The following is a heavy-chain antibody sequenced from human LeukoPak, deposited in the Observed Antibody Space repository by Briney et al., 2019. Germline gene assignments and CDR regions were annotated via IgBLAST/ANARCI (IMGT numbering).Heavy chain of an antibody. CDR2: INPDTGGT. V-gene: IGHV1-2*02. CDR3: ARGPRYISGRYAESFSIDY. D-gene: IGHD6-19*01. J-gene: IGHJ4*02. Sequence: GASVKVSCKASGYSFNGYYLHWLRQAPGQAFEWMGWINPDTGGTNYVHKFQGRVTMTRDTSIGAAYMELSSLRSGDTAIYYCARGPRYISGRYAESFSIDYWGQGTLVTVSS. CDR1: GYSFNGYY.